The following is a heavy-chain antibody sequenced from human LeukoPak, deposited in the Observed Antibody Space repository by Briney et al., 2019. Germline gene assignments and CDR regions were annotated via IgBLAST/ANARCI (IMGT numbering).Heavy chain of an antibody. J-gene: IGHJ4*02. D-gene: IGHD6-19*01. CDR1: GYTFTGYY. V-gene: IGHV1-2*02. CDR3: ARAYSSGWYDGEFDY. Sequence: SVKVSCKASGYTFTGYYMHWVRQAPRQGLELMGCINPNSGGTTYAQKFQGRVTMTRDTSISTAYMELNRLRSDDTAVYYCARAYSSGWYDGEFDYWGQGTLVTVSS. CDR2: INPNSGGT.